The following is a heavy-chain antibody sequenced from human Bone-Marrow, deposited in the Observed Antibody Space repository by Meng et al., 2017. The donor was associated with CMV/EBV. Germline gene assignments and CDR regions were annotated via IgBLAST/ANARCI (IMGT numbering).Heavy chain of an antibody. D-gene: IGHD1-1*01. CDR2: IIPIFGTA. CDR1: GGTCSSYA. V-gene: IGHV1-69*05. Sequence: KASGGTCSSYAISWVLQAPGQGLEWMGGIIPIFGTANYAQKFQGRVTITTDESTSTAYMELSSLRSEDTAVYYCARGQLELASPFDYWGQGTLVTVSS. J-gene: IGHJ4*02. CDR3: ARGQLELASPFDY.